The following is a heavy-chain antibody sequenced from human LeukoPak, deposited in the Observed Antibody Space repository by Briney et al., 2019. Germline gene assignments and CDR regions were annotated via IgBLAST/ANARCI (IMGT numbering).Heavy chain of an antibody. V-gene: IGHV4-39*07. Sequence: SETLSLTCTVSGGSINSGSYFWGWIRQPPGKGLEWIGSIYNTGTTYYNTSLKSRVTMSVDTSKNKFSLVLIFVTAADTAVYYCARLGGAYFKGGMDVWGQGITVTVSS. CDR2: IYNTGTT. D-gene: IGHD2-21*01. CDR1: GGSINSGSYF. CDR3: ARLGGAYFKGGMDV. J-gene: IGHJ6*02.